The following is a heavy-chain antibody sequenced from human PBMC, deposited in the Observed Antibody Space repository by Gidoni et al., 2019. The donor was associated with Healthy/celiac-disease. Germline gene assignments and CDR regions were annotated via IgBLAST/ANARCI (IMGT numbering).Heavy chain of an antibody. CDR2: ISSSSSTI. D-gene: IGHD3-22*01. CDR1: GFTFSSYS. Sequence: EVQLVESGGGLVQPGGSLGLSCAASGFTFSSYSMNWVRQAPGKGLEWVSYISSSSSTIYYADSVKGRFTISRDNAKNSLYLQMNSLRDEDTAVYYCARAPPHYYYDSSGYFGVYAFDIWGQGTMVTVSS. V-gene: IGHV3-48*02. J-gene: IGHJ3*02. CDR3: ARAPPHYYYDSSGYFGVYAFDI.